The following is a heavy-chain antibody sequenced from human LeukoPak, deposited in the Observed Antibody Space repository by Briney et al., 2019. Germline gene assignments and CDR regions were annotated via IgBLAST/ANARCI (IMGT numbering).Heavy chain of an antibody. J-gene: IGHJ5*02. CDR3: AKARLETYYDFWSGYREDNWFDP. CDR2: ISGSGGST. CDR1: GFTFSSYA. D-gene: IGHD3-3*01. V-gene: IGHV3-23*01. Sequence: GGSLRLSCAASGFTFSSYAMSWVRQAPGKGLEWVSAISGSGGSTYYADSVKGRFTISRDNSKNALYLQMNSLRAEDTAVYYCAKARLETYYDFWSGYREDNWFDPWGQGTLVTVSS.